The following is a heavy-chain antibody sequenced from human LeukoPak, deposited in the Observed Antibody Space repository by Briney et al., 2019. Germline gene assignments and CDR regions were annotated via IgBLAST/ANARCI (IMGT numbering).Heavy chain of an antibody. CDR1: GGSISSSSYY. V-gene: IGHV4-39*01. J-gene: IGHJ5*02. CDR3: AGHVGDSSWYNWFDP. CDR2: IYYSGST. Sequence: PSETLSLTCTVSGGSISSSSYYWGWIRQPPGKGLEWIGSIYYSGSTYYNPSLKSRVTISVDTSKNQFSLKLSSVTAADTAVYYCAGHVGDSSWYNWFDPWGQGTLVTVSS. D-gene: IGHD6-19*01.